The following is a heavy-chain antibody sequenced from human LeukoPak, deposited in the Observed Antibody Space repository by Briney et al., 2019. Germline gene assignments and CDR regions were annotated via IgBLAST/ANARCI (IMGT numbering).Heavy chain of an antibody. CDR1: GFTFRSYA. CDR2: ISGSGVTT. D-gene: IGHD2-2*01. V-gene: IGHV3-23*01. Sequence: GGSLRLSCAASGFTFRSYAMSWVRQAPGKGLQWVSAISGSGVTTYYADSVKGRFTISADNSKNTLYLQMNSLRVDDTAVYYCGGGECSSTTCYVEAWGQGTLVTVSS. J-gene: IGHJ5*02. CDR3: GGGECSSTTCYVEA.